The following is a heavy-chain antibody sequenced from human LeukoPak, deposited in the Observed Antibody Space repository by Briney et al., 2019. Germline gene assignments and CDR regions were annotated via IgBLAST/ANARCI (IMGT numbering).Heavy chain of an antibody. J-gene: IGHJ4*02. CDR2: INPFDGTT. D-gene: IGHD7-27*01. V-gene: IGHV1-46*01. CDR1: GGTFSSYA. Sequence: ASVKVSCKASGGTFSSYAISWVRQAPRQGLEWMGIINPFDGTTTYAQSFQDRVTMTRDMSTRTVFLEVNSLRFEDTAVYYCARGPTGDFDYWGQGTLVTVSS. CDR3: ARGPTGDFDY.